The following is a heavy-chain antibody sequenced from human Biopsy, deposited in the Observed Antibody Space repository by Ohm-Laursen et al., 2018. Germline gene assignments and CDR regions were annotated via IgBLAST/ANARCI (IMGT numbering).Heavy chain of an antibody. Sequence: SSVTASCKVSGGTFTNHAVGWVRQAPGQGLEWVGSSIPLFNTANYADKFQGRVTLTADKSTTTAYMELSSLRSEDTAIYYCARFPLGAYDDSGSYRAVEHWYFDLWGRGTLVTVSS. J-gene: IGHJ2*01. V-gene: IGHV1-69*06. CDR1: GGTFTNHA. D-gene: IGHD3-22*01. CDR3: ARFPLGAYDDSGSYRAVEHWYFDL. CDR2: SIPLFNTA.